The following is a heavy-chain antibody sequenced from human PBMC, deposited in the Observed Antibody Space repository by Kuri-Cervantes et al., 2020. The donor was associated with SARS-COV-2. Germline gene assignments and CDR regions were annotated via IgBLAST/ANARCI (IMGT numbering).Heavy chain of an antibody. Sequence: GGSLRLSCAASGFTFSSYAMSWVRQAPGKGLEWVSAISGSGGSTYYADSVKGRFTISRDNSKNTLYLQMNSLRAEDTAVHYCARSYSGSYFNAFDIWGQGTMVTVSS. CDR3: ARSYSGSYFNAFDI. V-gene: IGHV3-23*01. CDR2: ISGSGGST. CDR1: GFTFSSYA. D-gene: IGHD1-26*01. J-gene: IGHJ3*02.